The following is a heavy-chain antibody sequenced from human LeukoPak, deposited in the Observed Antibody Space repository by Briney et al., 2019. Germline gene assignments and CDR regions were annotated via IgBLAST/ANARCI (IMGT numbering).Heavy chain of an antibody. V-gene: IGHV3-23*01. CDR1: GFTFSSYA. Sequence: GGSLRLSCAASGFTFSSYAMSWVRQAPGKGLEWVSAISGSGGSTYYADSVKGRFTISRDNSKNTLYLQMNSLRAEDTAVYYCAKGKMVGARHHQSYYFDYWGQGTLVTVSS. D-gene: IGHD1-26*01. CDR2: ISGSGGST. CDR3: AKGKMVGARHHQSYYFDY. J-gene: IGHJ4*02.